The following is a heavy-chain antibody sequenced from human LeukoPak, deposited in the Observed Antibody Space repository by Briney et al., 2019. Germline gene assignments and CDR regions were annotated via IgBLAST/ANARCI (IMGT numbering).Heavy chain of an antibody. V-gene: IGHV3-30*04. CDR2: ISYDGSNK. Sequence: PGRSLRLSCVASGFLFSSYAMHWVRQAPGKGLEWVAVISYDGSNKYYADSVKGRFIISRDNSKNTLYLQLNSLRAEDTAVYYCARGKRDYYDSSGYPPYFDYWGQGTLVTVSS. CDR3: ARGKRDYYDSSGYPPYFDY. CDR1: GFLFSSYA. D-gene: IGHD3-22*01. J-gene: IGHJ4*02.